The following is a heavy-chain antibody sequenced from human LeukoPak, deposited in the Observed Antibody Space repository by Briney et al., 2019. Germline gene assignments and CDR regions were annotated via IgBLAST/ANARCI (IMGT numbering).Heavy chain of an antibody. CDR2: IHNSGST. CDR1: GASISPYY. V-gene: IGHV4-59*12. Sequence: SETLSLTCTVSGASISPYYWSWIRQPPGKGLEWIGFIHNSGSTNYNPSLKSRVTISVDTSKNQFSLKLSSVTAADTAVYYCARGLEDQDYWGQGTLVTVSS. CDR3: ARGLEDQDY. J-gene: IGHJ4*02.